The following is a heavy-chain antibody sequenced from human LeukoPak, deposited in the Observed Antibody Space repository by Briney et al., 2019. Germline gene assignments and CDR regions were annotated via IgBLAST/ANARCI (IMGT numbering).Heavy chain of an antibody. CDR1: GFNFSDYG. CDR3: AKDPGSSSWYEGGIDY. V-gene: IGHV3-21*01. CDR2: IGNGGNNI. D-gene: IGHD6-13*01. J-gene: IGHJ4*02. Sequence: GGSLRLSCAASGFNFSDYGMNWVRQTPGSGLEWVASIGNGGNNIYYADSVKGRFTISRDNSKNTLYLQMNSLRAEDTAVYYCAKDPGSSSWYEGGIDYWGQGTLVTVSS.